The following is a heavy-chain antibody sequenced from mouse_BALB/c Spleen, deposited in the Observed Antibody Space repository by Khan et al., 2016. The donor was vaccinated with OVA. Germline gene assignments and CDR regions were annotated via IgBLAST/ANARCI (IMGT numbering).Heavy chain of an antibody. J-gene: IGHJ2*01. D-gene: IGHD1-1*01. CDR3: ARGNYYGYYFDD. V-gene: IGHV3-2*02. CDR1: GYSITNNYA. Sequence: VQLQESGPGLVKPSQSLSLTCTVTGYSITNNYAWNWIRQFPGNKLEWMGYISYSGSTNYNPSLKSRISITRDTSKNQFFLQLNSVTTEDTATYYCARGNYYGYYFDDWGQGTTLTVSS. CDR2: ISYSGST.